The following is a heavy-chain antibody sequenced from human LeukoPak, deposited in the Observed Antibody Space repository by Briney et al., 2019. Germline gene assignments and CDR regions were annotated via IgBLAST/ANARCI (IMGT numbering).Heavy chain of an antibody. CDR2: ISSSSSYI. Sequence: PGGSLRLSCAASGFTFSSYSMNWVRQAPGKGLEWVSSISSSSSYIYYADSVKGRFTISRDNAKNSLYLQMNSLRAEDTAVYYCVRRGILEWLLSRENYYYYMDVWGKGTTVTVSS. V-gene: IGHV3-21*01. J-gene: IGHJ6*03. D-gene: IGHD3-3*01. CDR3: VRRGILEWLLSRENYYYYMDV. CDR1: GFTFSSYS.